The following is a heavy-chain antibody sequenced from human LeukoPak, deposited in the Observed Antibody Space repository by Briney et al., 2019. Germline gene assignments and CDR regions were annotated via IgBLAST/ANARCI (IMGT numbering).Heavy chain of an antibody. CDR3: ARSGYCSGGSCYPEDYFDY. V-gene: IGHV4-38-2*01. CDR1: GYSISGGYY. D-gene: IGHD2-15*01. CDR2: IYHSGST. J-gene: IGHJ4*02. Sequence: NASETLSLTCAVSGYSISGGYYWGWIRQPPGKGLEWIGSIYHSGSTYYNPSLKSRVTISVDTSKNQFSLKLSSVTAADTAVYYCARSGYCSGGSCYPEDYFDYWGQGTLVTVSS.